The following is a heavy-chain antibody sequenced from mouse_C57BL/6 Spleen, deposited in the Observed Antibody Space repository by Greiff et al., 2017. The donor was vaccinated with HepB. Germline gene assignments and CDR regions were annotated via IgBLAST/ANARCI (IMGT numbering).Heavy chain of an antibody. Sequence: VQLQESGAELAKPGASVKLSCKASGYTFTSYWMHWVKQRPGQGLEWIGYINPSSGYTKDNQKFKGKATLTADKSSSTAYMQLSSLTYEDSAVYYCARQVYFDYWGQGTTLTVSS. CDR3: ARQVYFDY. CDR2: INPSSGYT. J-gene: IGHJ2*01. CDR1: GYTFTSYW. V-gene: IGHV1-7*01.